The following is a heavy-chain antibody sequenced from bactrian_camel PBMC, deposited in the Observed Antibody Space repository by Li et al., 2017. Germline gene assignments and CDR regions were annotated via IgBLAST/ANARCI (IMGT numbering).Heavy chain of an antibody. D-gene: IGHD2*01. CDR2: IDSDNSTT. CDR3: ATDRTGQYCSGGYQRRLE. Sequence: VQLVESGGGSVQAGGSLTLSCEASGYTMTSGCMGWFRQAPGKEREGVASIDSDNSTTYGDFVKGRFTISKDNAENTLYLQMNNLKPEDTAIYTCATDRTGQYCSGGYQRRLEWGQGTQVTVS. CDR1: GYTMTSGC. J-gene: IGHJ4*01. V-gene: IGHV3-2*01.